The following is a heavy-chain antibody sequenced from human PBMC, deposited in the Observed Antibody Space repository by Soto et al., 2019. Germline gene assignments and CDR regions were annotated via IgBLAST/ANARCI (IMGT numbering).Heavy chain of an antibody. CDR2: IKSKTDGGTT. V-gene: IGHV3-15*07. D-gene: IGHD2-15*01. J-gene: IGHJ4*02. CDR3: TTVAWVVVAAKMVSG. CDR1: GFTFSNAW. Sequence: PGGSLRLSCAASGFTFSNAWMNWVRQAPGKGLEWVGRIKSKTDGGTTDYAAPVKGRFTISRDDSKNTLYLQMNSLKTEDTAVYYCTTVAWVVVAAKMVSGWGQGTLVTVSS.